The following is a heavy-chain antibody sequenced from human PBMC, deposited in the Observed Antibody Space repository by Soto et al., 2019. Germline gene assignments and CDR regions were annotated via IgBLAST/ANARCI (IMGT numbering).Heavy chain of an antibody. CDR1: GFTFSSYG. CDR3: ARSGVGLLDAFDI. CDR2: IWYDGSNK. V-gene: IGHV3-33*01. D-gene: IGHD3-3*01. J-gene: IGHJ3*02. Sequence: GGSLRLSCAASGFTFSSYGMHWVRQAPGKGLEWVAVIWYDGSNKYYADSVKGRFTISRDNSKNTLYLQMNSLRAEDTAVYYCARSGVGLLDAFDIWGQGTMVTVSS.